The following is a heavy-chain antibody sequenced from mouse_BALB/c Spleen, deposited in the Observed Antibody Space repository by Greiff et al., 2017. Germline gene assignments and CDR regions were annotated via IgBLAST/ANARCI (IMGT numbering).Heavy chain of an antibody. CDR2: INPSNGRT. CDR3: APYYGSSYDYYAMDY. D-gene: IGHD1-1*01. Sequence: QVQLKQPGAELVKPGASVKLSCKASGYTFTSYWMHWVKQRPGQGLEWIGEINPSNGRTNYNEKFKSKATLTVDKSSSTAYMQLSSLTSEDSAVYYCAPYYGSSYDYYAMDYWGQGTSVTVSS. CDR1: GYTFTSYW. V-gene: IGHV1S81*02. J-gene: IGHJ4*01.